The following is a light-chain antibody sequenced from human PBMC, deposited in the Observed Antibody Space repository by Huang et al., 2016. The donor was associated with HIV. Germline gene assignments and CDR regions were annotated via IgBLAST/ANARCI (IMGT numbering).Light chain of an antibody. J-gene: IGKJ1*01. V-gene: IGKV3-15*01. CDR3: QQYNNWFRT. CDR2: DAS. Sequence: ETVMTQSPATLSVSPGERATLSCRASQSVSTYLAWYQQRSGQAPRLLIYDASTRATGIPARFSGSGSGTEFTLPISSMQSEDFAVYYCQQYNNWFRTFGQGTKVEIK. CDR1: QSVSTY.